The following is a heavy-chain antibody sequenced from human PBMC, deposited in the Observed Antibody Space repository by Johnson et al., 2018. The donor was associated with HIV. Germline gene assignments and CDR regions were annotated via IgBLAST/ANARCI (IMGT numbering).Heavy chain of an antibody. CDR1: GFTFDDYG. J-gene: IGHJ3*02. D-gene: IGHD5-24*01. Sequence: MLLVESGGVVVQPGESLRLSCAASGFTFDDYGMSWVRQAPGKGLEWVSGIHWNGGSTGYADSVMGRFTISRDKAKNSLYLQMNSLRAKDTALYYCARDAYNSDACDIWGQGTMVTVSS. CDR2: IHWNGGST. V-gene: IGHV3-20*04. CDR3: ARDAYNSDACDI.